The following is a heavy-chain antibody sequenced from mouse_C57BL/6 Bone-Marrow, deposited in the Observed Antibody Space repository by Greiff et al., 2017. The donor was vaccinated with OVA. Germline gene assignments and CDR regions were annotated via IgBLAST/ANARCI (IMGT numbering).Heavy chain of an antibody. Sequence: QVQLQQSGPELVKPGASVKISCKASGYALSSSWMNWVKQRPGKGLEWIGRIYPGDGDTNYNGKFKGKATLTADKSSSTAYMQLSSLTSEDSAVYFCARSDHYWGQGTTLTVSS. CDR2: IYPGDGDT. V-gene: IGHV1-82*01. CDR1: GYALSSSW. J-gene: IGHJ2*01. CDR3: ARSDHY.